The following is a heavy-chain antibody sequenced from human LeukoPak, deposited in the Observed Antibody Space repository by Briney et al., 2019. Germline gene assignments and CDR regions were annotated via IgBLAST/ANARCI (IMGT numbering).Heavy chain of an antibody. V-gene: IGHV1-69*05. CDR2: IIPIFGTA. D-gene: IGHD2-8*02. CDR3: ARDDPHPGVL. J-gene: IGHJ4*02. CDR1: GGTFSSYA. Sequence: SVKVPCKASGGTFSSYAISWVRQAPGQGLEWMGGIIPIFGTANYAQKFQGRVTITTDESTSTAYMELSSLRSEDTAVYYCARDDPHPGVLWGQGTLVTVSS.